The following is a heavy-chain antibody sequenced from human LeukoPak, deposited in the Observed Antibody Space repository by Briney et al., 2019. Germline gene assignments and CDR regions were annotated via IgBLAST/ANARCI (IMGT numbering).Heavy chain of an antibody. Sequence: GGSLRLSCAASGFTFTDYYMSWIRQAPGKGLEWVSNIETSSTYRNYADSVKGRFTISRDNAKNSLYLQMNSLRDEDTAVYYCARAIMVRGATDYWGQGTLVTVSS. V-gene: IGHV3-11*06. CDR2: IETSSTYR. D-gene: IGHD3-10*01. CDR1: GFTFTDYY. CDR3: ARAIMVRGATDY. J-gene: IGHJ4*02.